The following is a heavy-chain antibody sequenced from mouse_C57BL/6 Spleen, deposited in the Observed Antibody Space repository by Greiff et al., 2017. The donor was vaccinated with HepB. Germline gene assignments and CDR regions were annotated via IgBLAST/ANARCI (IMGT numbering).Heavy chain of an antibody. CDR1: GYTFTSYG. CDR2: IYPRSGNT. Sequence: VKLMESGAELARPGASVKLSCKASGYTFTSYGISWVKQRTGQGLEWIGEIYPRSGNTYYNEKFKGKATLTADKSSSTAYMELRSLTSEDSAVYFCARLKTGSGDYWGQGTSVTVSS. J-gene: IGHJ4*01. V-gene: IGHV1-81*01. D-gene: IGHD4-1*01. CDR3: ARLKTGSGDY.